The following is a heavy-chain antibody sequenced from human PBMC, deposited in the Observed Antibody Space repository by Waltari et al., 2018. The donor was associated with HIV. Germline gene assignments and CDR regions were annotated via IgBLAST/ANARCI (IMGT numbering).Heavy chain of an antibody. J-gene: IGHJ4*02. CDR1: GGSITRNDFY. V-gene: IGHV4-39*01. CDR3: ARRGDGFNQHARLDH. Sequence: QLHLQESGPGLVKPSETLALTCTVSGGSITRNDFYWAWIRQPPGKGLEWIGLMYNSGTTYYNPSLKSRVSMSRDTSKNRFSLRLHSVTAADTAIYYCARRGDGFNQHARLDHWGPGTLVTVSS. CDR2: MYNSGTT. D-gene: IGHD2-2*01.